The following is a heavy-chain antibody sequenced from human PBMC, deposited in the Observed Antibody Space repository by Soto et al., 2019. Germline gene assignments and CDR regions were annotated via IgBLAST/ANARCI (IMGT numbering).Heavy chain of an antibody. Sequence: QVQLVQSGAEVKKPGASVKVSCKASGYTFTSYDINWVRQATGQGLEWMGWMNPNSGNTGYAQKFQGRVTMTRNTSISTAYMEMSSLRSEDTAVYYCARGIVVVTATLFDYWGQGTLVTVSS. CDR2: MNPNSGNT. D-gene: IGHD2-21*02. V-gene: IGHV1-8*01. J-gene: IGHJ4*02. CDR1: GYTFTSYD. CDR3: ARGIVVVTATLFDY.